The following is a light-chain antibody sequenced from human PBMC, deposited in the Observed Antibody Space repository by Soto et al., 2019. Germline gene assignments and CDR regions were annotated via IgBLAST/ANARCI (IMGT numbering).Light chain of an antibody. V-gene: IGLV2-23*01. Sequence: QSVLTQPASVSGSPGQSITISCTGTSSDVGSWYQQHPGKAPKLMIYEGPKRPSGVSTRVSGSESGDTASLTSSGLQAEAEAYYYSCSCAVSGNCVFGGGTKLTVL. CDR3: CSCAVSGNCV. J-gene: IGLJ3*02. CDR2: EGP. CDR1: SSDVGS.